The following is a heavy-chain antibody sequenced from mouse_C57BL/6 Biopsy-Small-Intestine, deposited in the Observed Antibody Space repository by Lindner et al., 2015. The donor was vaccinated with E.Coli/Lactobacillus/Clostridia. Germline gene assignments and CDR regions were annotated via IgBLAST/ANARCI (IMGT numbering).Heavy chain of an antibody. CDR1: GYMVTNFG. V-gene: IGHV1-14*01. Sequence: SVKVSCKASGYMVTNFGITWVRQAPGQGLEWMGWISAHNGDKKYARKFQGRVTLSTETSTSTAYMEMRSLGSDDTALYYCATGSSDYVWGNVRYHYGLDVWGQGTTVIVSS. J-gene: IGHJ1*01. D-gene: IGHD1-1*01. CDR2: ISAHNGDK. CDR3: ATGSSDYVWGNVRYHYGLDV.